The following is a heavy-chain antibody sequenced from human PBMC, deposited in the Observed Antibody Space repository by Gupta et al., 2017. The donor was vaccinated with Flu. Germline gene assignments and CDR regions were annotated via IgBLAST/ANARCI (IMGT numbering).Heavy chain of an antibody. J-gene: IGHJ2*01. V-gene: IGHV3-48*02. D-gene: IGHD4-17*01. CDR3: ARLSTVTTFRYWYFDL. CDR2: ISSSSSTI. CDR1: GFTFSSYS. Sequence: EVQLVESGGGLVQPGGSLRLSCAASGFTFSSYSMNWVRQAPGKGLEWVSYISSSSSTIYYADSVKGRFTISRDNAKNSLYLQMNSLRDEDTAVYYCARLSTVTTFRYWYFDLWGRGTLVTVSS.